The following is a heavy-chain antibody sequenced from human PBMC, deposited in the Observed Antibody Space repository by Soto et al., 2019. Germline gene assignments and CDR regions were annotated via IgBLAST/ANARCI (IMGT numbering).Heavy chain of an antibody. CDR3: ARDAAGGSSWSRTLFWY. V-gene: IGHV3-30*03. D-gene: IGHD6-13*01. CDR1: GFTFSSYG. CDR2: ISYDGSNK. Sequence: GRNLRLSCAASGFTFSSYGMHWVRQAPGKGLEWVAVISYDGSNKYYADSVKGRFTISRDNSKNTLYLQMNSLRAEDTDVYYCARDAAGGSSWSRTLFWYWGEGT. J-gene: IGHJ4*02.